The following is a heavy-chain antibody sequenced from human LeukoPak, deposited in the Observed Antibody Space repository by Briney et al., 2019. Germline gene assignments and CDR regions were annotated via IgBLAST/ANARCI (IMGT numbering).Heavy chain of an antibody. V-gene: IGHV4-59*01. CDR1: GGSISNYY. CDR2: IYYSGST. J-gene: IGHJ4*02. D-gene: IGHD1-26*01. Sequence: SETLSLTCTVSGGSISNYYLSWIRQPPGKGLEWIGYIYYSGSTNYTPSLKSRVTISVDTSKNQFSLKLSSVTAADTAVYYCARGGSGSYSAGNGPFDYWGQGTLVTVSS. CDR3: ARGGSGSYSAGNGPFDY.